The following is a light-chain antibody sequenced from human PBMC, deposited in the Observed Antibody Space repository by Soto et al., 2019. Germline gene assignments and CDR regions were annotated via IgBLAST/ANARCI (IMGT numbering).Light chain of an antibody. CDR2: DAS. V-gene: IGKV1-5*01. Sequence: DIQMTQSPSARPPSVEDRVTITGRASQSISRCLAWYPPKPGKAPRLLTYDASYLERGVRSRFRGSGSGTDFTLTISDLQPDDLRTYSCQHYNNFWTFGPETKVDIK. J-gene: IGKJ1*01. CDR3: QHYNNFWT. CDR1: QSISRC.